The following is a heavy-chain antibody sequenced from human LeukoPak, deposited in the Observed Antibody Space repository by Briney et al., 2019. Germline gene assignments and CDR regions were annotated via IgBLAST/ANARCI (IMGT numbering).Heavy chain of an antibody. CDR1: GYTFTSYD. CDR3: VGGAPNWGFDY. D-gene: IGHD7-27*01. Sequence: GGSVKVSCKASGYTFTSYDINWVRQATGQGLEWVGWMSPHSGNTGHAQNFQGRVTVTRDTSISTAYMELTSLRSEDTAVYYCVGGAPNWGFDYWGQGTLVIVSS. J-gene: IGHJ4*02. V-gene: IGHV1-8*01. CDR2: MSPHSGNT.